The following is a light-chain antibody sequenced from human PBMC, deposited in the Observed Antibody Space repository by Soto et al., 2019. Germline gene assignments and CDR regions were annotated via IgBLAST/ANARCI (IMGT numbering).Light chain of an antibody. CDR2: KTS. CDR3: QHSTDYSWS. J-gene: IGKJ1*01. Sequence: DIHMTQSPSTLSASVGDRVTITCRASQRLTMWLAWYQQKPGKAPNLLIYKTSSLESGVRSRFSGSGSGTEYTLTINSLQPDHFAPYCCQHSTDYSWSFCQGTKVEVK. V-gene: IGKV1-5*03. CDR1: QRLTMW.